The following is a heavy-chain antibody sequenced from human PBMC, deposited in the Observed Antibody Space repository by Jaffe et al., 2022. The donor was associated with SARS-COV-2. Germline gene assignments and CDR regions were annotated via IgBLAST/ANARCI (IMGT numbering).Heavy chain of an antibody. CDR1: GFTFSTFD. CDR3: AKGAWLDY. V-gene: IGHV3-23*01. CDR2: ILGRDDST. J-gene: IGHJ4*02. D-gene: IGHD5-12*01. Sequence: EVQLLESGGGLVQPGGSLRLSCAASGFTFSTFDMSWVRQAPGKGLEWVSVILGRDDSTYYADSVKGRFTILRDISRNTLFLQMNSLRAEDTATYYCAKGAWLDYWGQGTLVTVSS.